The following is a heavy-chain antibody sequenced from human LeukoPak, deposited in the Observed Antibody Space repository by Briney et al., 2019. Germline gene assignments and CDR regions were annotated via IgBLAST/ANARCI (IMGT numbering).Heavy chain of an antibody. CDR3: ARSGWLQFDYFDY. Sequence: SETLSLTCTISGGSIGSYFWNWIRQSPGKGLQWIGYINYRGSTNYNPSLESRVSISVDTSKNQVSLRLRSVTAADTAVYYCARSGWLQFDYFDYWGQGIPVTVSS. CDR2: INYRGST. V-gene: IGHV4-59*01. CDR1: GGSIGSYF. D-gene: IGHD5-24*01. J-gene: IGHJ4*02.